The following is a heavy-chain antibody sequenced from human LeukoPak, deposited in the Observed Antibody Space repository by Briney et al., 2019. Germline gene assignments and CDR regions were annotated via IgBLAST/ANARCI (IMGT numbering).Heavy chain of an antibody. J-gene: IGHJ5*02. Sequence: GGSLRLSCAASGFPFGSFWMSWVRQVPGKGLEWVANIKHDGSESHHVDSVRGRFTISRDNAKNSLYLQMNSLRAEDTAVYYCARNGHSHDAWGQGTLVTVSS. CDR1: GFPFGSFW. V-gene: IGHV3-7*01. D-gene: IGHD2-21*01. CDR2: IKHDGSES. CDR3: ARNGHSHDA.